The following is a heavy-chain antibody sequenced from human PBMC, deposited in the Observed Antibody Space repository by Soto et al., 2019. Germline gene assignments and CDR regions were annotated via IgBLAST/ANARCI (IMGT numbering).Heavy chain of an antibody. CDR3: AKHGCSGGSCYSDAFDI. J-gene: IGHJ3*02. D-gene: IGHD2-15*01. Sequence: EVQLLESGGGLVQPGGSLRLSCAASGFTFSSYAMSWVRQAPGKGLEWVSAISGSGGSTYYADSVKGRFTISRDNSKNALYRQRNSLRAEDTAVYYCAKHGCSGGSCYSDAFDIWGQGRMVTV. CDR2: ISGSGGST. V-gene: IGHV3-23*01. CDR1: GFTFSSYA.